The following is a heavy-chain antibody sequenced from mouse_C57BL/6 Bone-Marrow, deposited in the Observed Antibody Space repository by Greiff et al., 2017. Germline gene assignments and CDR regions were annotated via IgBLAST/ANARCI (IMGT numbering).Heavy chain of an antibody. V-gene: IGHV5-17*01. CDR3: ARDYYYSSINYYAMDY. J-gene: IGHJ4*01. CDR2: ISSGSSTI. D-gene: IGHD1-1*01. Sequence: EVKVVESGGGLVRPGGSLKLSCAASGFTFSDYGMHWVRQAPEKGLEWVAYISSGSSTIYYADTVKGRFTISRDNAKNTLFLQMTSLRSEDTAMYYIARDYYYSSINYYAMDYWGQGTSVTVSS. CDR1: GFTFSDYG.